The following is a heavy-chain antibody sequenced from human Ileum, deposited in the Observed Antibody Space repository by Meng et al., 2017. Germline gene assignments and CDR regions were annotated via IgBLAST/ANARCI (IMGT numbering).Heavy chain of an antibody. V-gene: IGHV4-4*01. D-gene: IGHD3-22*01. CDR3: ATSNDRDVYYLGY. Sequence: QWRLQASGPRLVKPAGTLSLTCAVSGTWWSWVRQPPGKGLERIGEIFQSGRTNYNPSLKSRVTISIDKSKSQISLQLSAVTAADTAVYSCATSNDRDVYYLGYWGQGTLVTVSS. CDR2: IFQSGRT. J-gene: IGHJ4*02. CDR1: GTW.